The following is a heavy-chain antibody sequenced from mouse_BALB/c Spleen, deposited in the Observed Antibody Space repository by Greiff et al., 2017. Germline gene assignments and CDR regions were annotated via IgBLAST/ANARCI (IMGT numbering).Heavy chain of an antibody. CDR2: INPDSSTI. CDR1: GFDFSRYW. D-gene: IGHD2-4*01. V-gene: IGHV4-1*02. Sequence: EVKLMESGGGLVQPGGSLKLSCAASGFDFSRYWMSWVRQAPGKGLEWIGEINPDSSTINYTPSLKDKFIISRDNAKNTLYLQMSKVRSEDTALYYCAREDDYDEKFAYWGQGTLVTVSA. CDR3: AREDDYDEKFAY. J-gene: IGHJ3*01.